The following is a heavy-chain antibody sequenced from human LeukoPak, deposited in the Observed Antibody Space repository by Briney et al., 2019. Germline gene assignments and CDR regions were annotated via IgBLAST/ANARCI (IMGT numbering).Heavy chain of an antibody. D-gene: IGHD1-26*01. Sequence: PSETLSLTCTVSGGSISSYYWSWIRQPPGKGLEWIGYIYYSGSTNYNPSLKSRVTISVDTSKNQFSLKLSSVTAADTAVYYCARGSGRIVGATGYYYYMDVWGKGTTVTISS. CDR1: GGSISSYY. CDR2: IYYSGST. V-gene: IGHV4-59*01. CDR3: ARGSGRIVGATGYYYYMDV. J-gene: IGHJ6*03.